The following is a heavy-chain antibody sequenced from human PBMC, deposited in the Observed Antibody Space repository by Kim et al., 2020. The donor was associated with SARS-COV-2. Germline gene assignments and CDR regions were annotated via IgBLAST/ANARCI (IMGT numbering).Heavy chain of an antibody. D-gene: IGHD3-16*01. Sequence: ASVKVSCKASGYTFTSYYMHWVRQAPGQGLEWMGIINPSGGSTSYAQKFQGRVTMTRDTFTSTDYMELSSLRSEDTAVYYCARGPHKGGYFDYWGQGTLVTVSS. V-gene: IGHV1-46*01. CDR3: ARGPHKGGYFDY. CDR1: GYTFTSYY. CDR2: INPSGGST. J-gene: IGHJ4*02.